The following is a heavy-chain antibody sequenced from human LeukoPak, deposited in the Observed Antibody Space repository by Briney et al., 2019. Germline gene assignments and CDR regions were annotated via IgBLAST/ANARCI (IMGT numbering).Heavy chain of an antibody. CDR1: GYTFTGYY. Sequence: ASVKVSCKASGYTFTGYYMHWVRQAPGQGLEWMGWINPNSGGTNYAQKFQGRVTMTRDTSISTAYMELSRLRSDDTAVYYCAREDRQRLVNYLYYYYGMDVWGQGTTVTVSS. CDR2: INPNSGGT. CDR3: AREDRQRLVNYLYYYYGMDV. D-gene: IGHD6-13*01. V-gene: IGHV1-2*02. J-gene: IGHJ6*02.